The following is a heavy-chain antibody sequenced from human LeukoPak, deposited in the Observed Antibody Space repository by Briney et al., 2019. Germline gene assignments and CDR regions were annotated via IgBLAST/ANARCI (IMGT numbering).Heavy chain of an antibody. D-gene: IGHD2-15*01. CDR3: ARIGYCSGGSCYSFDY. V-gene: IGHV1-18*01. CDR1: GYTFTSSG. CDR2: ISAYNGNT. Sequence: ASVKVSCKASGYTFTSSGISWVRQAPGQGLEWMGWISAYNGNTNYAQKFQGRVTMTTDTSTSTAYMELRSLRFDDTAVYYCARIGYCSGGSCYSFDYWGQGTLVTVSS. J-gene: IGHJ4*02.